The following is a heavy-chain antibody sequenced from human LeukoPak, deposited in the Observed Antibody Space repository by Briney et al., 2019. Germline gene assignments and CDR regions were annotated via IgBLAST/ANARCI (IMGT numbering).Heavy chain of an antibody. V-gene: IGHV3-43*02. CDR2: ISGDGGST. CDR1: GFMFHDYA. Sequence: PGGSLRLSCAAPGFMFHDYAIHWVRQAPGKGLEWVSLISGDGGSTFYADSVKGRFIISRDNAKNSLYLQMNNLRAEDTAVYYCAKRMDDAFDIWGQGTMVTVSS. J-gene: IGHJ3*02. CDR3: AKRMDDAFDI. D-gene: IGHD2-15*01.